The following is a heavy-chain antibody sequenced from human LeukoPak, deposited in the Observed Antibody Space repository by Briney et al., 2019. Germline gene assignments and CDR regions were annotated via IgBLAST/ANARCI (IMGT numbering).Heavy chain of an antibody. CDR3: ATTRSETVGDDAFDM. CDR2: FDPEDGDT. J-gene: IGHJ3*02. Sequence: ASVKVSCKVSGYSLTELSMQWVRQAPGKGREWMGDFDPEDGDTIYAQKFQGRVTMTEDTSTDTGYMELSSLRSEDTAVYYCATTRSETVGDDAFDMWGQGTMVTVSS. V-gene: IGHV1-24*01. CDR1: GYSLTELS. D-gene: IGHD3-10*01.